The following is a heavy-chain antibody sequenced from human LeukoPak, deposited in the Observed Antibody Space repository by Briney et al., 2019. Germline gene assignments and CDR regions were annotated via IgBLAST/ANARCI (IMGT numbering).Heavy chain of an antibody. D-gene: IGHD6-13*01. CDR2: IYISGST. CDR1: GGSISTYY. V-gene: IGHV4-4*07. CDR3: AREGARGIAAAGKAFDI. Sequence: SETLSPTCTVSGGSISTYYWSWIRQPAGKGLEWIGRIYISGSTNYNPSLKSRVTMSVDTSKNQFSLKLSSVTAADTAVYYCAREGARGIAAAGKAFDIWGQGTMVTVSS. J-gene: IGHJ3*02.